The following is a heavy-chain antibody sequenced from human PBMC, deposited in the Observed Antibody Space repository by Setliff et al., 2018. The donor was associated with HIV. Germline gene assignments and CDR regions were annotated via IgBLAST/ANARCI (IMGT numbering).Heavy chain of an antibody. Sequence: GPSVKVSCKASGYTFTGYYMHWVRQAPGQGLEWMGWINPNSGGTNYAQKCQGRVTMTRDTSISTAYMELRSLRSADTAVYYCAETHRGYCSSTSCLEWFDPWGQGTLVTAPQ. V-gene: IGHV1-2*02. CDR3: AETHRGYCSSTSCLEWFDP. D-gene: IGHD2-2*01. CDR2: INPNSGGT. J-gene: IGHJ5*02. CDR1: GYTFTGYY.